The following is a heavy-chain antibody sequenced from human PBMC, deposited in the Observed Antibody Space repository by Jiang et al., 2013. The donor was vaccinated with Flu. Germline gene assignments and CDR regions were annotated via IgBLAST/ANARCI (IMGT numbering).Heavy chain of an antibody. CDR3: ARRRGSERVVDY. CDR1: GYSFTSYW. Sequence: SGAEVKKPGESLKISCKGSGYSFTSYWIGWVRQMPGKGLEWMGIIYPGDSDTSIQPVLPRPGHHLSRQVHQHRYLQWSSPEGPRTPPSYYCARRRGSERVVDYWGQGTLVTVSS. CDR2: IYPGDSDT. J-gene: IGHJ4*02. V-gene: IGHV5-51*01. D-gene: IGHD3-10*01.